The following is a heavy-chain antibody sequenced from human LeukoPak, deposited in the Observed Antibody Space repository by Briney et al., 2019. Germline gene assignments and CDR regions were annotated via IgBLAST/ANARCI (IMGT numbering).Heavy chain of an antibody. CDR2: INHSGST. Sequence: SETLSLTCAVYGGSFSGYYWSWIRQPPGKGLEWIGEINHSGSTNYNPSLKSRVTISVDTSKNQFSLKLSSVTAADTAVYYCATCPYSGTTPPFDYWGQGTLVTVSS. CDR1: GGSFSGYY. V-gene: IGHV4-34*01. D-gene: IGHD1-26*01. J-gene: IGHJ4*02. CDR3: ATCPYSGTTPPFDY.